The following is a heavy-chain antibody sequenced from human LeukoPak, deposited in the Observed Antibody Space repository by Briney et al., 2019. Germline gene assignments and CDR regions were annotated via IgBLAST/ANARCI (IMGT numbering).Heavy chain of an antibody. CDR2: INHSGST. V-gene: IGHV4-34*01. CDR3: ARGLRGWPKYNWFDP. Sequence: PSETLSLSGAVHGGSFSGYYWSWIRQPPGKGLECIGEINHSGSTNYNPSLKSRVTISVDTSKNQFSLKLSSVTAADTAVYYCARGLRGWPKYNWFDPWGQGTLVTVSS. CDR1: GGSFSGYY. J-gene: IGHJ5*02. D-gene: IGHD6-19*01.